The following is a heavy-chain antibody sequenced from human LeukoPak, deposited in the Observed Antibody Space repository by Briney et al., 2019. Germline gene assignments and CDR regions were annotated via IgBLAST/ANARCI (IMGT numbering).Heavy chain of an antibody. CDR3: ATYDFWSGYPNDY. V-gene: IGHV1-8*01. D-gene: IGHD3-3*01. CDR1: GYTFTSYD. CDR2: MNPNSGNT. J-gene: IGHJ4*02. Sequence: ASVKVSCKASGYTFTSYDINWVRQATGQGLEWMGGMNPNSGNTGYAQKFQGRVTMTRNTSISTAYMELSSLRSEDTAVYYCATYDFWSGYPNDYWGQGTLVTVSS.